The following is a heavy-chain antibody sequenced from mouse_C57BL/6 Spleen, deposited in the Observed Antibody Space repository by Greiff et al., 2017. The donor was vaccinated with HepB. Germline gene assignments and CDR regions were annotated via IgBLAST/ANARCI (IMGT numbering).Heavy chain of an antibody. D-gene: IGHD1-1*01. CDR2: IDPETGGT. V-gene: IGHV1-15*01. J-gene: IGHJ1*03. Sequence: LVESGAELVRPGASVTLSCKASGYTFTDYEMHWVKQTPVHGLEWIGAIDPETGGTAYNQKFKGKAILTADKSSSTAYMELRSLTSEDSAVYYCTRGDYYGSLSYWYFDVWGTGTTVTVSS. CDR3: TRGDYYGSLSYWYFDV. CDR1: GYTFTDYE.